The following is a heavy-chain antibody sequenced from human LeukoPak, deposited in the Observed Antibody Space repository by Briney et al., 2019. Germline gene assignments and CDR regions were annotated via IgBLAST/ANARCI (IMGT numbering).Heavy chain of an antibody. J-gene: IGHJ3*02. CDR2: IRGGGGVT. CDR3: AKCSASYYYDAFDI. D-gene: IGHD3-10*01. CDR1: GFTFDNYA. V-gene: IGHV3-23*01. Sequence: PGGSLRLSCAASGFTFDNYAMNWVRQAPGKGLEWVSYIRGGGGVTRYSDSVKHRFTISRDNSKNTLYLQMNSLRAEDTSIYYCAKCSASYYYDAFDIWGRGTIDTVSS.